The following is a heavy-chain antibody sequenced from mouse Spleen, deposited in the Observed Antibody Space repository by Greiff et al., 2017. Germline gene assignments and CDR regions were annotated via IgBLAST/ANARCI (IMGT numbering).Heavy chain of an antibody. D-gene: IGHD2-1*01. CDR3: ARRYGNYGGYFDV. Sequence: EVQGVESGGGLVKPGGSLKLSCAASGFTFSDYYMYWVRQTPEKRLEWVATISDGGSYTYYPDSVKGRFTISRDNAKNNLYLQMSSLKSEDTAMYYCARRYGNYGGYFDVWGAGTTVTVSS. CDR1: GFTFSDYY. V-gene: IGHV5-4*02. J-gene: IGHJ1*01. CDR2: ISDGGSYT.